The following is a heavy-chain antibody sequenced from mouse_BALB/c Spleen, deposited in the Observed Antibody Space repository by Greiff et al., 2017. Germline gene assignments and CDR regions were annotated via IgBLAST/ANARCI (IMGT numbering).Heavy chain of an antibody. Sequence: VMLVESGPGLVAPSQSLSITCTVSGFSLTGYGVNWVRQPPGKGLEWLGMIWGDGSTDYNSALKSRLSISKDNSKSQVFLKMNSLQTDDTARYYCAREAARGYYYAMDYWGQGTSVTVSS. CDR2: IWGDGST. D-gene: IGHD3-1*01. CDR3: AREAARGYYYAMDY. J-gene: IGHJ4*01. CDR1: GFSLTGYG. V-gene: IGHV2-6-7*01.